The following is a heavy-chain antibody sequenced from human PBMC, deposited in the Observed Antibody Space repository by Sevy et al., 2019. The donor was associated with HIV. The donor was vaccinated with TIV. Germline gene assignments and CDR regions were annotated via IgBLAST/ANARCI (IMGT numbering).Heavy chain of an antibody. CDR3: AKGNSSGYLHLDY. CDR2: ISWDGGST. J-gene: IGHJ4*02. D-gene: IGHD3-22*01. CDR1: GFTFDDYT. Sequence: GGSLRLSCAASGFTFDDYTMHWVRQAPGKGLEWVSLISWDGGSTYYADSVKGRFTISRDNSKNSLYLQMNSLRTDDTALYYCAKGNSSGYLHLDYWGQGTLVTVSS. V-gene: IGHV3-43*01.